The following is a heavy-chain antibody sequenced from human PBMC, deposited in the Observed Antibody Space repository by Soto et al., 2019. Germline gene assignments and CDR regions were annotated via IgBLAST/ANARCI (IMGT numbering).Heavy chain of an antibody. Sequence: ASVKFSCKASGGTFSSYAISWVRQAPGQGLEWMGGIIPIFGTANYAQKFQGRVTITADESTSTAYMELSSLRSEDTAVYYCARVKIAAAGTNWFDPWGQGTLVTVSS. CDR1: GGTFSSYA. V-gene: IGHV1-69*13. CDR2: IIPIFGTA. D-gene: IGHD6-13*01. CDR3: ARVKIAAAGTNWFDP. J-gene: IGHJ5*02.